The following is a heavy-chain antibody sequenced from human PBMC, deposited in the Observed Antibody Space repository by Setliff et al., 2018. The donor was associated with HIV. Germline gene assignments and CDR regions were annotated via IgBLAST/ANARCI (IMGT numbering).Heavy chain of an antibody. J-gene: IGHJ6*02. V-gene: IGHV3-21*01. CDR2: ISIGSGGAI. CDR1: GFTFRNYK. D-gene: IGHD3-3*01. CDR3: ARDNLYYNLYDGSPVYGMDV. Sequence: GGSLRLSCAASGFTFRNYKFNWVRQAPGRGLEWVSSISIGSGGAIDYADSVQGRFTISRGNSKNSLYLQMNGLRVEDTGVYYCARDNLYYNLYDGSPVYGMDVWGQGTTVTVSS.